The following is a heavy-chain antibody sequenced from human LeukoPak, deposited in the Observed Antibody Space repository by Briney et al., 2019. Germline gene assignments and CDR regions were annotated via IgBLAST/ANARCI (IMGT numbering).Heavy chain of an antibody. J-gene: IGHJ5*01. Sequence: ASVKVSCKASGYTFTSYYMHWVRQAPGQGLEWMGWISTHNGNRKYAKKFQGRLTVTTDTSSNTAYMELSNLRSDDTGVYFCARDRVAVAGTGWFDSWGQGTLVTVSS. V-gene: IGHV1-18*04. CDR2: ISTHNGNR. D-gene: IGHD6-19*01. CDR1: GYTFTSYY. CDR3: ARDRVAVAGTGWFDS.